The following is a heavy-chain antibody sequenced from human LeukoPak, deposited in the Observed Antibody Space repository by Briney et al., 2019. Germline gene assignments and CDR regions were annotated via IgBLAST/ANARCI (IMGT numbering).Heavy chain of an antibody. D-gene: IGHD1-7*01. Sequence: ASVRVSCKASGYTFTGYYMHWVRQAPGQGLEWMGWINPNSGGTNYAQKFQGRVTMTRDTSISTAYMELSRLRSDDTAVYYCARDREGSAGTTGSWGQGTLVTVSS. V-gene: IGHV1-2*02. CDR1: GYTFTGYY. J-gene: IGHJ4*02. CDR2: INPNSGGT. CDR3: ARDREGSAGTTGS.